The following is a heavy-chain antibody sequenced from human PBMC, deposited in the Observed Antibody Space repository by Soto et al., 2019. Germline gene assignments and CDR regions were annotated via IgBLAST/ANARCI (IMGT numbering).Heavy chain of an antibody. CDR2: IWYDGSNK. CDR3: ASENVDTAMARFY. CDR1: GFTFSSYG. J-gene: IGHJ4*02. D-gene: IGHD5-18*01. V-gene: IGHV3-33*01. Sequence: PGGSLRLSCAASGFTFSSYGMHWVRQAPGKGLEWVAVIWYDGSNKYYADSVKGRFTISRDNSKNTLYLQMNSLRAEGTAVYYCASENVDTAMARFYWGQGTLVTVSS.